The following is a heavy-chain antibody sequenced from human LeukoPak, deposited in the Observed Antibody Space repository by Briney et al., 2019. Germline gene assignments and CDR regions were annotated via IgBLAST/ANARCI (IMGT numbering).Heavy chain of an antibody. CDR3: AKGEYNSSPFDY. V-gene: IGHV3-30*02. D-gene: IGHD6-6*01. CDR2: IRYDGSNK. CDR1: GFTFSSYG. Sequence: GGSLRLSCAASGFTFSSYGMHWVRQAPGKGLEWVAFIRYDGSNKYYADSVKGRFTISRDNSKNTLFLQMNSLRTEDTAVYYCAKGEYNSSPFDYWGQGTLVTVSS. J-gene: IGHJ4*02.